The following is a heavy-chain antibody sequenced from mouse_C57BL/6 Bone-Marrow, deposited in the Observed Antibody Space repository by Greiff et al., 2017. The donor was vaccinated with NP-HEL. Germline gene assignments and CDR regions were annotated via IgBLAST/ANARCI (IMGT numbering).Heavy chain of an antibody. V-gene: IGHV1-81*01. Sequence: LQESGAELARPGASVKLSCKASGYTFSSYGISWVKQRTGQGLEWIGEIYPRSGNTYYNEKFKGKATLTADKSSSTAYMELRSLTSEDSAVYFCARSGVYDGYRGFAYWGKGTLVTVSA. J-gene: IGHJ3*01. CDR2: IYPRSGNT. CDR3: ARSGVYDGYRGFAY. D-gene: IGHD2-3*01. CDR1: GYTFSSYG.